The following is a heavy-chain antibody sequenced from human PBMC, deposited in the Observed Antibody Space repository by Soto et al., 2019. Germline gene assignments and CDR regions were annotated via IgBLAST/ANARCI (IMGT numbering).Heavy chain of an antibody. CDR3: ARHLGSPGYYYGMDV. D-gene: IGHD6-13*01. V-gene: IGHV5-51*01. Sequence: GESLKSSCKGSGYSFTTYWFGWVRQMPGIGLEWMGIIYPGDSNTKYSPSLQGQVTISADKSISTAYLQWSSLKASDTAMYYCARHLGSPGYYYGMDVWGQGTTVTVSS. J-gene: IGHJ6*02. CDR2: IYPGDSNT. CDR1: GYSFTTYW.